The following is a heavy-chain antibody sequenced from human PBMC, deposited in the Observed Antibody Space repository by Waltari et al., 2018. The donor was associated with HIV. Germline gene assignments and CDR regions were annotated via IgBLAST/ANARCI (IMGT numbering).Heavy chain of an antibody. CDR1: VITFTSSA. D-gene: IGHD2-2*01. V-gene: IGHV3-23*01. J-gene: IGHJ5*02. CDR2: ISGSGDST. Sequence: EVQRLVSGGGFVQPGASLRLSCEASVITFTSSAISWVRQAPGKWLEWVSVISGSGDSTYYADSVKGRFTISRDKSKNTLYLQMNRLRADETAVYDCTKMMDATRDAWGQGTLVTVAS. CDR3: TKMMDATRDA.